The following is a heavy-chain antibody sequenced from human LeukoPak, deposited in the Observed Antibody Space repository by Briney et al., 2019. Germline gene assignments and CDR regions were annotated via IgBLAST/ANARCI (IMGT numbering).Heavy chain of an antibody. V-gene: IGHV3-48*04. Sequence: GGSLRLSCAASGFIFSQYSMNWVRQAPGKGLEWVSHIRSSSETFYADSVKGRFTISRDNAKNSLYLQMNSLRAEDTAVYYCARDRAGIAVAGIDYWGQGTLVTVSS. CDR2: IRSSSET. D-gene: IGHD6-19*01. CDR1: GFIFSQYS. CDR3: ARDRAGIAVAGIDY. J-gene: IGHJ4*02.